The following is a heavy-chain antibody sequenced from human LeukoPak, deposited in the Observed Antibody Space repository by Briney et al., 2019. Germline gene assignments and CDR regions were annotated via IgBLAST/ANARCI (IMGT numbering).Heavy chain of an antibody. CDR1: GVSFSGYY. J-gene: IGHJ2*01. D-gene: IGHD1-14*01. V-gene: IGHV4-34*01. Sequence: SETLSLTCAVYGVSFSGYYWSWIRQPPGKGLEWIGEINHSGSTNYNPSLKSRVTISVDTSKNQFSLKLSSMTAADTAVYYCARKKPRWYFDLWGRGTLVTVSS. CDR2: INHSGST. CDR3: ARKKPRWYFDL.